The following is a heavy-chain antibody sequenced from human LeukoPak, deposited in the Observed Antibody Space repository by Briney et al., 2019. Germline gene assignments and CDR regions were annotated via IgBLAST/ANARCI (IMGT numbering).Heavy chain of an antibody. Sequence: GGSLRLSCAAAGFTFRSYAMHWVRQAPGKGLEWVAVISYDGTKKYYADSVKGRFTISRDNAKNTLYLQMNSLRAEDTAVYYCARDFTVVGATYFDYWGQGTLVTVSS. CDR2: ISYDGTKK. CDR3: ARDFTVVGATYFDY. J-gene: IGHJ4*02. CDR1: GFTFRSYA. V-gene: IGHV3-30*04. D-gene: IGHD1-26*01.